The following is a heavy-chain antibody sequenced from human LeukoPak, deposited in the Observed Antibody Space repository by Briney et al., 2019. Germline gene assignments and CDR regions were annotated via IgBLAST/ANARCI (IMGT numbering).Heavy chain of an antibody. J-gene: IGHJ6*02. CDR1: GFTVSSNY. D-gene: IGHD6-13*01. V-gene: IGHV3-53*01. CDR3: ARDSARKAAAGTRYYYGMDV. Sequence: GGSLRLSCAASGFTVSSNYMSWVRQAPGKGLERVSVIYSGGSTYYADSVKGRFTISRDNSKNTLYLQMNSLRAEDTAVYYCARDSARKAAAGTRYYYGMDVWGQGTTVTVSS. CDR2: IYSGGST.